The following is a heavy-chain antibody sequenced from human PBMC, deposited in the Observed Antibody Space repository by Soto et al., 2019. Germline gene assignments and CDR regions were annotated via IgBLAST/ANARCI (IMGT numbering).Heavy chain of an antibody. J-gene: IGHJ6*02. CDR3: AREGVAPYYYYGMDV. CDR2: INPGNGNT. CDR1: GYTFTSYA. Sequence: ASVKVSCKASGYTFTSYAMHWVRQAPGQRLEWMGWINPGNGNTKYSQRFQGRVTMTTDTSTSTVHMEVRSLRSDDTAVYYCAREGVAPYYYYGMDVWGQGTPVTVSS. D-gene: IGHD5-12*01. V-gene: IGHV1-3*01.